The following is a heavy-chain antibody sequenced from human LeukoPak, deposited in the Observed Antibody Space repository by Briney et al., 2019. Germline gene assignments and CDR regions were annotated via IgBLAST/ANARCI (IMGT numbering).Heavy chain of an antibody. V-gene: IGHV1-2*02. CDR3: ARVGPYYDILTAIDY. J-gene: IGHJ4*02. D-gene: IGHD3-9*01. CDR1: GFTFTGYY. CDR2: INPNSGGT. Sequence: ASVKVSCKASGFTFTGYYMHWVRQAPRQGLEWMGWINPNSGGTNYAQKFQGRVTMTRDTSISTAYMELRSLRSDDTAVYYCARVGPYYDILTAIDYWGQGTLVTVSS.